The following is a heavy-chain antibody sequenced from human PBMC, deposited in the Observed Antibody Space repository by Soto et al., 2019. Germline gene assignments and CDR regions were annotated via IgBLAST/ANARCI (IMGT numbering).Heavy chain of an antibody. CDR3: YVGSSSGWYVLDY. V-gene: IGHV3-64D*08. J-gene: IGHJ4*02. CDR1: GFTFSSYA. CDR2: ISSNGGST. Sequence: GGSLRLSCSASGFTFSSYAMHWVRQAPGKGLEYVSAISSNGGSTYYADSVKGRFTISRDNSKNTLYLQMSSLRAEDTAVYYCYVGSSSGWYVLDYWGQGTLVTVSS. D-gene: IGHD6-19*01.